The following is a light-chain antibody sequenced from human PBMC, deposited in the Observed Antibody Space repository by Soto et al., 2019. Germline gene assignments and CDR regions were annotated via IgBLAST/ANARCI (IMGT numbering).Light chain of an antibody. CDR3: QQYGSSPRT. V-gene: IGKV3-20*01. CDR2: GAS. CDR1: QSVSSSY. J-gene: IGKJ1*01. Sequence: TQSPSTLSLSPGERATLSCRASQSVSSSYLAWYQQKPGQAPRLLIYGASSRATGIPDRFSGSGSGTDFTLTISRLEPEEFAVYYCQQYGSSPRTFGQGTKVEIK.